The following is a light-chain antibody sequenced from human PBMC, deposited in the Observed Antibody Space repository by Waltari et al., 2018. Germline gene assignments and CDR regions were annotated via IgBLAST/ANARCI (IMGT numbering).Light chain of an antibody. CDR1: STPITTD. Sequence: QSVLTQPPSASGAPGQEVSISCSGGSTPITTDVFWYQQFPGTAPTLIVYNDYERPSGVPDRFSASKSGTSASLAISGLRSDDEADYYCATWDDSLNGWVFGGGTKLTVL. V-gene: IGLV1-47*01. J-gene: IGLJ3*02. CDR3: ATWDDSLNGWV. CDR2: NDY.